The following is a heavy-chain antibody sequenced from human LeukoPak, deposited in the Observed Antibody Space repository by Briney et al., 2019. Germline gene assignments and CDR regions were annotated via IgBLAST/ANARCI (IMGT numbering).Heavy chain of an antibody. V-gene: IGHV5-51*01. Sequence: GESLKISCKGSGYSFTRYWIVWVRQMPGKGLECMGVIYPGDSNSRYSPSFQGQVTISADNSISTAYLQWSSLKASDTAMYYCARRAHSGAMITLDYWGQGTLVTVSS. CDR2: IYPGDSNS. CDR1: GYSFTRYW. CDR3: ARRAHSGAMITLDY. D-gene: IGHD5-12*01. J-gene: IGHJ4*02.